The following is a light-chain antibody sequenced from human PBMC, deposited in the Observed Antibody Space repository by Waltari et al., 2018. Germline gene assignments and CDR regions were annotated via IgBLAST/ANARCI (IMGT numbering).Light chain of an antibody. Sequence: CRARQSVSSNLAWYQQKPGQPPRLLIYGASTRATGIPARFSGSGSVTEFTLTISSLQSEDFAVYYCQQYNDWPPLTFGGGTKVEIK. CDR1: QSVSSN. CDR2: GAS. J-gene: IGKJ4*01. CDR3: QQYNDWPPLT. V-gene: IGKV3-15*01.